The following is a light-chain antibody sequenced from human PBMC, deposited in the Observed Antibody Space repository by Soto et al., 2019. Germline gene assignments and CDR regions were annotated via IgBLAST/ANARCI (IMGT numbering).Light chain of an antibody. CDR2: LNSDGSH. J-gene: IGLJ2*01. CDR1: SGHSSYA. CDR3: QTWGTGTVV. V-gene: IGLV4-69*01. Sequence: QPVLTQSPSASASLGASVKLTCTLSSGHSSYAIAWHQQQPEKGPRYLMKLNSDGSHSKGDGIPDRFSGSSSGAERYLTISRLQSEDEAEYYCQTWGTGTVVLGGGTKLTVL.